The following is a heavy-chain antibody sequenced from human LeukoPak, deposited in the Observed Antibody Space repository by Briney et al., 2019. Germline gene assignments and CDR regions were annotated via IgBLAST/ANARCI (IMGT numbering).Heavy chain of an antibody. J-gene: IGHJ4*02. CDR3: ARAKITIFGVVIIPPYFDY. Sequence: SETLSLTCAVYGGSFSGSYWNWIRQPPGKGLQWIGEVTHDGRINYNPSLRGRVTISVDTSMNQFSLRLSSVTAADTAVYYCARAKITIFGVVIIPPYFDYWGQGTLVTVSS. CDR2: VTHDGRI. CDR1: GGSFSGSY. V-gene: IGHV4-34*01. D-gene: IGHD3-3*01.